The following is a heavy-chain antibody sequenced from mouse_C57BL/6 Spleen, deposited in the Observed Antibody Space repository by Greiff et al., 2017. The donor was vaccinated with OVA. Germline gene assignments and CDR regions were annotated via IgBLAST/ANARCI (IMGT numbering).Heavy chain of an antibody. CDR3: ARHYYGSSDWYFDV. Sequence: EVHLVESGGGLVKPGGSLKLSCAASGFTFSSYTMSWVRQTPEKRLEWVATISGGGGNTYYPDSGKGRFTISRDNAKNTLYLQMSSLRSEDTALYYCARHYYGSSDWYFDVWGTGTTVTVSS. J-gene: IGHJ1*03. CDR1: GFTFSSYT. D-gene: IGHD1-1*01. V-gene: IGHV5-9*01. CDR2: ISGGGGNT.